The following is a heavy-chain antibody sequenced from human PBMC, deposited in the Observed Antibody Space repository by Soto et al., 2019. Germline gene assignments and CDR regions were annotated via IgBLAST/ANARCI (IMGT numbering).Heavy chain of an antibody. CDR2: ISGSDDST. Sequence: GGSLRLSCAASGFTFTNAWMSWVRQVPGKGLEWVSVISGSDDSTYYADSVKGRFTISRDNSKNTLYLQMNSLRAEDTAVYYCARVPSTSYHYFDYWGQGTLVTGLL. V-gene: IGHV3-23*01. CDR3: ARVPSTSYHYFDY. J-gene: IGHJ4*02. CDR1: GFTFTNAW. D-gene: IGHD2-2*01.